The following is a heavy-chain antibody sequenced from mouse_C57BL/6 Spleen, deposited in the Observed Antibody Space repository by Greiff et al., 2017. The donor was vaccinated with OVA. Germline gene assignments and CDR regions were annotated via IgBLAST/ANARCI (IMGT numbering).Heavy chain of an antibody. CDR3: ARTNYLDY. J-gene: IGHJ2*01. CDR2: ISSGGSYT. V-gene: IGHV5-6*01. CDR1: GFTFSSYG. Sequence: DVQLVESGGDLVKPGGSLKLSCAASGFTFSSYGMSWVRQTPDKRLEWVATISSGGSYTYYPDSVKGRFTISRDNAKNTLYLQMSSLKSEDTAMYYCARTNYLDYWGQGTTLTVSS. D-gene: IGHD1-1*02.